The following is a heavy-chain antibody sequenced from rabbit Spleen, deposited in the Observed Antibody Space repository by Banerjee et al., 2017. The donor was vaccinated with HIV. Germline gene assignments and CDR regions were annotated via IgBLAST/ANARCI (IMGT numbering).Heavy chain of an antibody. J-gene: IGHJ4*01. CDR2: IYAGSSGST. CDR3: ARGSATMTMVITGYYFNL. D-gene: IGHD2-1*01. CDR1: GFSFSSSYY. Sequence: QSLEESGGDLVKPGASLTLTCTASGFSFSSSYYMCWVRQAPGKGLEWIACIYAGSSGSTCYASWAKGRFTISKTSSTTVTLQMTSLTAADTATYFCARGSATMTMVITGYYFNLWGPGTLVTVS. V-gene: IGHV1S40*01.